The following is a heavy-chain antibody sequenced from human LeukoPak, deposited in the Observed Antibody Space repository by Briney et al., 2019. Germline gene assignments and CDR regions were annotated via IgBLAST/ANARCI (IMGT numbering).Heavy chain of an antibody. CDR2: IYYSGGT. CDR3: ARMRQSGTSYPDDAFDI. J-gene: IGHJ3*02. D-gene: IGHD1-26*01. Sequence: TPSETLSLTCTVSGGSISSRSYYWGWIRQPPGKGLEWIGTIYYSGGTYYNPSLKSPVTISADTSKNQFSLRLSSVTAADTAMFYCARMRQSGTSYPDDAFDIWGQGTMVTVSS. CDR1: GGSISSRSYY. V-gene: IGHV4-39*07.